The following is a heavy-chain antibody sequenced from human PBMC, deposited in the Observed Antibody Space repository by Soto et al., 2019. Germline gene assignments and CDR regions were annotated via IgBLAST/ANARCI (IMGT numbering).Heavy chain of an antibody. CDR2: IIPIFGTA. J-gene: IGHJ5*02. D-gene: IGHD2-15*01. CDR3: ARDRCSGGSCYPGWFDP. CDR1: GVTFSSYA. Sequence: QVQLVQSGAEVKKPGSSVKVSCKASGVTFSSYAISWVRQAPGQGLEWMGGIIPIFGTANYAQKFQGRVTITADESTSTAYMELSSLRSEDTAVYYCARDRCSGGSCYPGWFDPWGQGTLVTVSS. V-gene: IGHV1-69*01.